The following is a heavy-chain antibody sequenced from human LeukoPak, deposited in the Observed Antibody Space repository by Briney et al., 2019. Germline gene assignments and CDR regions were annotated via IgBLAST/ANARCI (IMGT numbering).Heavy chain of an antibody. V-gene: IGHV4-59*11. J-gene: IGHJ5*02. Sequence: SETLSLTCTVSGGSISSHYWSWIRQPPGKGLEWIGYIYYSGSTNYNPSLKSRVTISVDTSKNRFSLKLSSVTAADTAVYYCARATEPDYDFWSGYYPWFDPWGQGTLVTVSS. CDR1: GGSISSHY. CDR3: ARATEPDYDFWSGYYPWFDP. D-gene: IGHD3-3*01. CDR2: IYYSGST.